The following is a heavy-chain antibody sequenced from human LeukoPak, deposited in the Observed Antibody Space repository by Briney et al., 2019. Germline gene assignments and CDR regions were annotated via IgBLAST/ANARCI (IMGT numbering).Heavy chain of an antibody. CDR3: ARGRRAAVAKNYYYGMDV. CDR2: ISAYNGNT. Sequence: GASVKVSCKASGYTFTSYGISWVRQAPGQGLEWMGWISAYNGNTNYAQKLQGRVTMTTDTSTSTAYMELRSLRSEDTAVYYCARGRRAAVAKNYYYGMDVWGQGTTVTVSS. CDR1: GYTFTSYG. J-gene: IGHJ6*02. V-gene: IGHV1-18*01. D-gene: IGHD6-19*01.